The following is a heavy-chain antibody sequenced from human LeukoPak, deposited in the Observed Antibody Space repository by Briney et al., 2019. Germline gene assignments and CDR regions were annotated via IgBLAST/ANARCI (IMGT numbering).Heavy chain of an antibody. Sequence: ASVKVSCKASGYTFTSYDINWVRQATGQGLEWMGWMNPNSGNTGYAQKFQGRVTMTRNTSISTAYMELSSLRSEDTAVYYCARAGIGYCTNGVCLFPFDYWGQGTLVTVSS. V-gene: IGHV1-8*01. CDR3: ARAGIGYCTNGVCLFPFDY. CDR1: GYTFTSYD. CDR2: MNPNSGNT. D-gene: IGHD2-8*01. J-gene: IGHJ4*02.